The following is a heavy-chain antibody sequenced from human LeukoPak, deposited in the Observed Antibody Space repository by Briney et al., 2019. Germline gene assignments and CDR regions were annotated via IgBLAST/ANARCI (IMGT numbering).Heavy chain of an antibody. D-gene: IGHD4-23*01. J-gene: IGHJ3*02. CDR2: IKQDGSEK. Sequence: GGSLRLSCAASGLTFSSYWMQWVRQAPGKGLEWVANIKQDGSEKYYVDSVKGRFTISRDNAKNSLYLQMNSLRAEDTAVYYCARDRAVVTPNAFDIWGQGTMVTVSS. V-gene: IGHV3-7*01. CDR1: GLTFSSYW. CDR3: ARDRAVVTPNAFDI.